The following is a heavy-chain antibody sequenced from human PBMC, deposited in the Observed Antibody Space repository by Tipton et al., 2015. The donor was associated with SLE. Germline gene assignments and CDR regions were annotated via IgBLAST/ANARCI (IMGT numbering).Heavy chain of an antibody. V-gene: IGHV5-51*01. CDR3: ARHSGGKQTLDKTYYFGMDV. D-gene: IGHD3-10*01. CDR1: GYSFTNYW. CDR2: IYPGDSYT. Sequence: QSGAEVKKPGESLKISCKGSGYSFTNYWIGWVRQMPGKGLEWMGIIYPGDSYTKYSPSFQGQVTISADKSISTAYLQWSSLKASDTAMYYCARHSGGKQTLDKTYYFGMDVWGQGTTVTVSS. J-gene: IGHJ6*02.